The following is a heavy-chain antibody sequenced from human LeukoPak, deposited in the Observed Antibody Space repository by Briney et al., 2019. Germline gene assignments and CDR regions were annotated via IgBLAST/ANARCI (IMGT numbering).Heavy chain of an antibody. Sequence: PGGSLRLSCAASGFTFSSYWMSWVRQAPGKGLEWVANIKQDGSEKYYVDSVKGRFTISRDNAKNSLYLQMNSLRAEDTAVYYCAKYSGGGYFYFDYWGRGTLVTVSS. CDR1: GFTFSSYW. CDR3: AKYSGGGYFYFDY. D-gene: IGHD6-6*01. J-gene: IGHJ4*02. CDR2: IKQDGSEK. V-gene: IGHV3-7*03.